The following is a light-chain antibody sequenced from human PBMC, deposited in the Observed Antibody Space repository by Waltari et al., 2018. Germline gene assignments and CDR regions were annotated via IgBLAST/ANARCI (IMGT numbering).Light chain of an antibody. J-gene: IGLJ2*01. Sequence: QSALTQPASVPGSVGQPISIPCTGSTNTLDPPNLLSWYQQHPGKPPKLVIYEVSNRPSGVSNRFSASKSGTTASLTISGLQAEDEAEYFCSSYATRYMVLFGGGTRVTVL. CDR1: TNTLDPPNL. CDR3: SSYATRYMVL. V-gene: IGLV2-14*01. CDR2: EVS.